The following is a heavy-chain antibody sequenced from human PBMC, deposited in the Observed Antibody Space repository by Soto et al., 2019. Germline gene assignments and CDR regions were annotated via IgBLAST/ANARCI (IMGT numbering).Heavy chain of an antibody. CDR1: GFSLRTSGMC. D-gene: IGHD2-15*01. Sequence: SGPTLVNPTQPLTLTCTFSGFSLRTSGMCVAWIRQPPGKALEWLALIDWDDDKYYSTSLKTRLTISKDTSKNQVVLTMTNMDPVDTATYYCARKDCSGGSCYSWYFDYWGQGTLVTVSS. CDR2: IDWDDDK. J-gene: IGHJ4*02. V-gene: IGHV2-70*01. CDR3: ARKDCSGGSCYSWYFDY.